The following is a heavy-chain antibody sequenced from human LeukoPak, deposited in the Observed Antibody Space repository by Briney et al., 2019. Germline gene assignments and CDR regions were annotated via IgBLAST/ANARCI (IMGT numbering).Heavy chain of an antibody. Sequence: GGSLRLSCAASGFTFRDFAMNWVRQAPGKGLEWVSIISRSGEISYHANSVTGRFTISRDNSKSTLYLQMNSLKAEDTAVYYCAKRTDYFDYWGQGTLVTVSS. CDR2: ISRSGEIS. V-gene: IGHV3-23*01. CDR1: GFTFRDFA. CDR3: AKRTDYFDY. J-gene: IGHJ4*02. D-gene: IGHD1-14*01.